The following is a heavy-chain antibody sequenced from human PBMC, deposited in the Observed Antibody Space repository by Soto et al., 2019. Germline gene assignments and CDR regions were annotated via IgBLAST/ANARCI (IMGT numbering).Heavy chain of an antibody. CDR3: ARDGGPYCSSTSCYEPRNWFDP. Sequence: PSETLSLTCAVSGYSISSGYYWGWIRQPPGKGLEWIGSIYHSGSTYYNPSLKSRVTISVDTSKNQFSLKLSSVTAADTAVYYCARDGGPYCSSTSCYEPRNWFDPWGQGTLVTVSS. CDR2: IYHSGST. J-gene: IGHJ5*02. D-gene: IGHD2-2*01. CDR1: GYSISSGYY. V-gene: IGHV4-38-2*02.